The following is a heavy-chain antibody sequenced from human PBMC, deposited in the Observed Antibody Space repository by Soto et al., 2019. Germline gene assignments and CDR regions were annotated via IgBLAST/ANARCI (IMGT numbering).Heavy chain of an antibody. J-gene: IGHJ2*01. Sequence: QVQLQESGPGLVKPSQTLSLTCSVSGDSISSGDYYWSWIRQHPGEGLEWIGYIYNGGSTYYNPSLQRRLTISVDTSKNQFSLRLSSVTAADTAIYYCARDLDEDGGSSWYFHLWGRGTLLTVSS. D-gene: IGHD6-6*01. CDR3: ARDLDEDGGSSWYFHL. V-gene: IGHV4-31*03. CDR1: GDSISSGDYY. CDR2: IYNGGST.